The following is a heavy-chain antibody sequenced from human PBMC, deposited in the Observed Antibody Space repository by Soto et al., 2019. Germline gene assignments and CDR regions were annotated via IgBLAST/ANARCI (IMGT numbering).Heavy chain of an antibody. Sequence: PSETLSLTCAVYGGSFSGYYWSWIRQPPGQGLEWIGEINHSVSTNYNPSLKSRVTMSVDTSKNQFSLKLNSVTAADTAVYYCARGRRYCSSTNCYGLYYFDYWGPGTLVTVSS. CDR3: ARGRRYCSSTNCYGLYYFDY. J-gene: IGHJ4*02. CDR1: GGSFSGYY. CDR2: INHSVST. D-gene: IGHD2-2*01. V-gene: IGHV4-34*01.